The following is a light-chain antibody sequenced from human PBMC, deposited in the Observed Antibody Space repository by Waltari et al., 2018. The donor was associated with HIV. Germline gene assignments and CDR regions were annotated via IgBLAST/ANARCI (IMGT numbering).Light chain of an antibody. V-gene: IGKV1-5*03. Sequence: DIQMTQSPSSLSASVGDIVTTTCRASQSISDWLAWFQQKPGKAPKLLSYEASNLQSGVPSRFSGSGSGTEFTLTISSLQPDDFATYYCQQYDTYPWTFGQGTEVEIK. CDR1: QSISDW. J-gene: IGKJ1*01. CDR3: QQYDTYPWT. CDR2: EAS.